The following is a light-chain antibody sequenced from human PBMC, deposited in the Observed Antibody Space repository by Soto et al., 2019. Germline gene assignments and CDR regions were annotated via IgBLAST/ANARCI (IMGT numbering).Light chain of an antibody. J-gene: IGKJ5*01. CDR3: QQLLSYPIT. CDR1: QSISSY. CDR2: AAS. Sequence: DIPVTQSPSSLSASVGDRVTITCRASQSISSYLNWYQQKPGKAPKLLIYAASSLQSGVPLRFSGSGSGTSFTLTISSLQPEDFATYYCQQLLSYPITFGQGTRLE. V-gene: IGKV1-9*01.